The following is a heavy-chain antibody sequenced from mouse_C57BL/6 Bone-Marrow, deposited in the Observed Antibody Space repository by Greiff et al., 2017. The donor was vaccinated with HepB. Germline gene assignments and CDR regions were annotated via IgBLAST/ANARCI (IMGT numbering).Heavy chain of an antibody. CDR1: GFTFSDYG. Sequence: EVKLVESGGGLVKPGGSLKLSCAASGFTFSDYGMHWVRQAPEKGLEWVAYISSGSSTIYYADTVKGRFTIPRDNAKNTLFLQMTSLRSEDTAMYYCARNYGSSYVGWYFDVWGTGTTVTVSS. J-gene: IGHJ1*03. D-gene: IGHD1-1*01. CDR3: ARNYGSSYVGWYFDV. CDR2: ISSGSSTI. V-gene: IGHV5-17*01.